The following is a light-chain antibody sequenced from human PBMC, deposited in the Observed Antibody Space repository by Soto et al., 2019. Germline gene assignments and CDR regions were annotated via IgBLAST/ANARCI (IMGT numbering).Light chain of an antibody. CDR2: GAS. Sequence: EIVLTQSPGTLSCSPFERATLSCRASQSVSSYSLAWYQQKPGQAPRLLIGGASSRATGIPDRFSGSGSGTDFTLTISRLEPEDFAVYYCHYGNSPPWTFGQGTKVDIK. CDR3: HYGNSPPWT. J-gene: IGKJ1*01. V-gene: IGKV3-20*01. CDR1: QSVSSYS.